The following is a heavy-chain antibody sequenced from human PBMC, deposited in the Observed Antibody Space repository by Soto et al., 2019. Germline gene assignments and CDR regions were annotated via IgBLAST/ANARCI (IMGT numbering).Heavy chain of an antibody. Sequence: PSQTLSLTCVSSGDSXSSNSSAWNWIRQSPSRGLEWLGRTYYRSKWYNDYAVSVKSRITINPDTSKNQFSLQLNSVTPEDTAVYYCARDASDSSSWPRLDYWGQGTLVTVSS. D-gene: IGHD6-13*01. J-gene: IGHJ4*02. V-gene: IGHV6-1*01. CDR3: ARDASDSSSWPRLDY. CDR1: GDSXSSNSSA. CDR2: TYYRSKWYN.